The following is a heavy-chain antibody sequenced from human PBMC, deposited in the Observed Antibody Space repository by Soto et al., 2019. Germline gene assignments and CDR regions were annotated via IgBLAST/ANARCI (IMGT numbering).Heavy chain of an antibody. CDR2: IKQDGNDL. CDR1: GFTFSSYW. CDR3: SRTIFRVVTHSSYMDV. J-gene: IGHJ6*03. V-gene: IGHV3-7*01. D-gene: IGHD3-3*01. Sequence: EVQLVESGGGLVQPGGSLRLSCAASGFTFSSYWMSWVRQAPEKGLEWVANIKQDGNDLYFVDSVKGRFIISRDNAKNSLYLHMSSLRAEDTGVYYWSRTIFRVVTHSSYMDVWGKGTTVTVSS.